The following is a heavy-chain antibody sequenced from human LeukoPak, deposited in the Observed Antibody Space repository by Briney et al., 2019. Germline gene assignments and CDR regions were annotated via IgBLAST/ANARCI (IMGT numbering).Heavy chain of an antibody. D-gene: IGHD3-3*01. CDR1: GGSISSSNW. CDR2: IYHSGST. Sequence: SETLSLTCAVSGGSISSSNWWSWVRQPPGKGLEWIGEIYHSGSTNYNPSLESRVTISVDKSKNQFSLKLSSVTAADTAIYYCQSRFLEWLLDYWGQGTLVTVSS. V-gene: IGHV4-4*02. J-gene: IGHJ4*02. CDR3: QSRFLEWLLDY.